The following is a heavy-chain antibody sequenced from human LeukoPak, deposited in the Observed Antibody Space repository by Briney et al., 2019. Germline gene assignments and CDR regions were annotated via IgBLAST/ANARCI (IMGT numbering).Heavy chain of an antibody. CDR2: IYYSGST. Sequence: SETLSLTRTVSGGSISSYYWSWIRQPPGKGLEWIGYIYYSGSTNYNPSLKSRVTISVDTSKNQFSLKLSSVTAADTAVYYCARGGLWFGELLLSYYYYGMDVWGQGTTVTVSS. J-gene: IGHJ6*02. CDR3: ARGGLWFGELLLSYYYYGMDV. D-gene: IGHD3-10*01. V-gene: IGHV4-59*01. CDR1: GGSISSYY.